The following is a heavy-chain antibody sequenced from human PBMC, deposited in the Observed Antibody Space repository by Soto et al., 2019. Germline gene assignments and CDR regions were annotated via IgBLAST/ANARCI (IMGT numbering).Heavy chain of an antibody. Sequence: ASVKGSCKASGYTFTSYDMHWVRQAPGQVLEWMGIINPSGGSTSYAQKFQGRGTITADKSTSTPYMELSSLTSEDTAVYYCARSNWGFRTDILPGWDAFDIWGQGTMVTVSS. CDR1: GYTFTSYD. CDR2: INPSGGST. V-gene: IGHV1-46*01. CDR3: ARSNWGFRTDILPGWDAFDI. J-gene: IGHJ3*02. D-gene: IGHD3-9*01.